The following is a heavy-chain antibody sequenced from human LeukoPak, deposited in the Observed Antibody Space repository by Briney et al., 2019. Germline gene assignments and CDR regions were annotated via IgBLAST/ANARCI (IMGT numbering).Heavy chain of an antibody. CDR2: IIPILGIA. Sequence: SVKVSCKASGGTFSSYAISWVRQAPGQGLEWMGRIIPILGIANYAQKFQGRVTITADKSTSTAYMELNSLRSEDTAVYYCARGEVGYLDYWGQGTLVIVSS. CDR3: ARGEVGYLDY. V-gene: IGHV1-69*04. J-gene: IGHJ4*02. CDR1: GGTFSSYA.